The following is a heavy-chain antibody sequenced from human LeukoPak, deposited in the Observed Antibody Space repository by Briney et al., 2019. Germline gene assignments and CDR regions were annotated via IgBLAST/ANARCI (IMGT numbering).Heavy chain of an antibody. CDR1: GYTFTSYY. CDR3: ARGNQVYDFWSGYSTGRVTGLYGMDV. D-gene: IGHD3-3*01. J-gene: IGHJ6*02. CDR2: INPSGGST. V-gene: IGHV1-46*01. Sequence: ASVKVSCKASGYTFTSYYMHWVRQAPGQGLEWMGIINPSGGSTSYAQKFQGRVTMTRDTSTGTVYMELSSLRSEDTAVYYCARGNQVYDFWSGYSTGRVTGLYGMDVWGQGTTVTVSS.